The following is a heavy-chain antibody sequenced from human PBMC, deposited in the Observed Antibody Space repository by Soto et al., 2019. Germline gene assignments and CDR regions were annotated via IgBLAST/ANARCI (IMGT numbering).Heavy chain of an antibody. Sequence: GESLKISCKGSGYSFTSYWIGWVRQMPGKGLEWMGIIYPGDSDTRYSPSFQGQVTISADKSISTAYLQWSSLKASDTAMYYYATWQYYDILTGYYNTPDAFDIWGQGTMVTVSS. D-gene: IGHD3-9*01. CDR3: ATWQYYDILTGYYNTPDAFDI. V-gene: IGHV5-51*01. CDR1: GYSFTSYW. J-gene: IGHJ3*02. CDR2: IYPGDSDT.